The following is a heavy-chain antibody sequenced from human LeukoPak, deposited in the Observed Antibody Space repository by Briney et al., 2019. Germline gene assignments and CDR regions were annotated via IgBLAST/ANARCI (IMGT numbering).Heavy chain of an antibody. V-gene: IGHV4-59*01. CDR1: GGSISSYY. Sequence: SETLSLTCTVSGGSISSYYWSWIRQPPGKGLEWIGYIYYSGSTNYNPSLKSRVTISVDTSKNQFSLKLSSVTAADTAVYYCAKTYYGILTGYGGPYYMDVWGKGTTVTVSS. D-gene: IGHD3-9*01. CDR3: AKTYYGILTGYGGPYYMDV. J-gene: IGHJ6*03. CDR2: IYYSGST.